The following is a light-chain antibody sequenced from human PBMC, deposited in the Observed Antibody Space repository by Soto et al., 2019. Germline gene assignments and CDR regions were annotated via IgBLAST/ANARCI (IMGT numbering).Light chain of an antibody. J-gene: IGKJ4*01. Sequence: DIHMTQSPSTLSASVGDRVTITCRASQNISTWLAWFQQKPGKAPKLLIYDVSNLQNGVPSRFSGSGSGTDFTLTISNLQPEDFATYYCQQANSFPLTFGGGTKVDIK. V-gene: IGKV1-12*01. CDR1: QNISTW. CDR3: QQANSFPLT. CDR2: DVS.